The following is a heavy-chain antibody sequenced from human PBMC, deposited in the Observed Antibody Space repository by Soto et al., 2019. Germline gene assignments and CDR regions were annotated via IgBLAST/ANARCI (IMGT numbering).Heavy chain of an antibody. J-gene: IGHJ4*02. Sequence: QVQLVQSGAEVKKPGASVKVSCKASGYIFNRYVMHWVRQAPGQRPEWMGWIDAGNGKTKYSEKFQGRVTITRDTAASTAYMELTTLRSGDTAGYGCARGGGWYDYWGQGTQVIVSS. CDR3: ARGGGWYDY. CDR2: IDAGNGKT. V-gene: IGHV1-3*01. CDR1: GYIFNRYV. D-gene: IGHD6-19*01.